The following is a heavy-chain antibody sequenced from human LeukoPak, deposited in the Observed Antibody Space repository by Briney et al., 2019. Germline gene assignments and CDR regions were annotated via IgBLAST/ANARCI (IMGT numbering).Heavy chain of an antibody. D-gene: IGHD6-13*01. CDR2: ISSSGSTI. CDR1: GGSIRSSYYY. CDR3: AGRRHEQPAY. Sequence: LSLTCTVSGGSIRSSYYYWGWIRQAPGKGLEWVSYISSSGSTIYYADSVKGRFTISRDNAKNSLYLQMNSLRAEDTAVYYCAGRRHEQPAYWGQGTLVTVSS. J-gene: IGHJ4*02. V-gene: IGHV3-11*01.